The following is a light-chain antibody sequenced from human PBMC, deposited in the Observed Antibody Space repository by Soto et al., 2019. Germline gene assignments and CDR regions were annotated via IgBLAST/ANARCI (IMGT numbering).Light chain of an antibody. CDR3: QQTYSTPT. CDR2: STF. CDR1: QSISTY. Sequence: DIQMTQSPSSLSASVGDRVTITCRASQSISTYLNWYQQKPEKAPNLLIYSTFNLQTGVPSRFSDSGSGTDFTLTISRLQPEDFATYHSQQTYSTPTFGQGTKVEIK. J-gene: IGKJ1*01. V-gene: IGKV1-39*01.